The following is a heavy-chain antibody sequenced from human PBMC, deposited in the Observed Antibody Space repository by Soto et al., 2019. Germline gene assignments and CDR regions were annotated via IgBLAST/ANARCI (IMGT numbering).Heavy chain of an antibody. Sequence: SVKVSCKASGFTFTSSAMQWVRQARGQRLEWIGWIVVGSGSTNYAQKFQERVTITRDMSTSTAYMELSSLRSEDTAVYYCAAGDDYIWGSYRYWGQGTLVTVSS. CDR1: GFTFTSSA. CDR3: AAGDDYIWGSYRY. J-gene: IGHJ4*02. V-gene: IGHV1-58*02. D-gene: IGHD3-16*02. CDR2: IVVGSGST.